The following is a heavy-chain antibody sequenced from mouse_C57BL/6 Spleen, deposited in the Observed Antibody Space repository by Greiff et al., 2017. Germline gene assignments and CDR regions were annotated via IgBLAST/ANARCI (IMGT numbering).Heavy chain of an antibody. V-gene: IGHV1-82*01. CDR3: ARYGYDPWFAY. CDR1: GYAFSSSW. D-gene: IGHD2-2*01. Sequence: QVHVKQSGPELVKPGASVKISCKASGYAFSSSWMNWVKQRPGKGLEWIGRIYPGDGDTNYNGKFKGKATLTADKSSSTAYMQLSSLTSEDSAVYFCARYGYDPWFAYWGQGTLVTVSA. J-gene: IGHJ3*01. CDR2: IYPGDGDT.